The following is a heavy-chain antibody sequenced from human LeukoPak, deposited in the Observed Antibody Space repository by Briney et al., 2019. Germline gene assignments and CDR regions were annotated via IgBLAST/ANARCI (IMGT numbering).Heavy chain of an antibody. D-gene: IGHD6-13*01. Sequence: SETLSLTCTVSGGSISSSSYYWGWIRQPPGKGLEWIGSIYYSGSTYYNPSLKSRVTISVDTSKNQFSLKLTSVTAADTAVYFCAGTKGGSSHEYFQHWGQGTLVTVSS. V-gene: IGHV4-39*07. CDR3: AGTKGGSSHEYFQH. CDR1: GGSISSSSYY. CDR2: IYYSGST. J-gene: IGHJ1*01.